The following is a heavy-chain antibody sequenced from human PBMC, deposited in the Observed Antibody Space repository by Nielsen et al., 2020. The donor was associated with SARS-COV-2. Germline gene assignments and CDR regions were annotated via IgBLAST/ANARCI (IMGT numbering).Heavy chain of an antibody. CDR1: GDSVSSNSAA. V-gene: IGHV6-1*01. CDR2: TYYRSKWYN. Sequence: SQTLSLTCAISGDSVSSNSAAWIRQSPSRGLEWLGRTYYRSKWYNDYAVSVKSRITINPDTSKNQFSLQLNSVTPEDTAVYYCAREYSSSYYYYYYMDVWGKGTTVTVSS. CDR3: AREYSSSYYYYYYMDV. D-gene: IGHD6-19*01. J-gene: IGHJ6*03.